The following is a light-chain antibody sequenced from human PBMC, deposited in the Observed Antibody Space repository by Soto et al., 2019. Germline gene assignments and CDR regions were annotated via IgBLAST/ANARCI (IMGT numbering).Light chain of an antibody. CDR3: SSYGGIHNVV. CDR1: SSDVGGYNY. V-gene: IGLV2-8*01. J-gene: IGLJ2*01. CDR2: EVS. Sequence: QSALTQPPSASGSPGQSVTISCTGTSSDVGGYNYVSWYQQHPGKAPKLMIYEVSKRPSGVPDRFSGSKSGNTASLTVSGLQAEDAADYYCSSYGGIHNVVFGGGTNLTVL.